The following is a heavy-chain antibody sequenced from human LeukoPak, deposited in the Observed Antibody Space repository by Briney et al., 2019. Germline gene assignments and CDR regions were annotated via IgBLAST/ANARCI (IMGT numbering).Heavy chain of an antibody. V-gene: IGHV3-23*01. Sequence: GGSLRLSCAASGFTFSSYATGWVRQAPGKGLEWVSAISGSGGSTYYADSVKGRFTISRDNSKNTLYLQMNSLRAQDTAVYYCARRYDFWSGYYPTNWFDPWGQGTLVTVSS. CDR2: ISGSGGST. CDR1: GFTFSSYA. D-gene: IGHD3-3*01. CDR3: ARRYDFWSGYYPTNWFDP. J-gene: IGHJ5*02.